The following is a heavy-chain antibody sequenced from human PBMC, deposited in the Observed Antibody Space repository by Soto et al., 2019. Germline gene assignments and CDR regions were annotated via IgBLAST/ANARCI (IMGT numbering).Heavy chain of an antibody. CDR3: ARESEDLTSNFDY. CDR2: ISSTTNYI. Sequence: GGSLRLSCAASGFTFTRYSMNWVRQAPGKGLEWVSSISSTTNYIYYGDSMRGRFTISRDNAKNSLYLEMNSLRAEDTAAYYCARESEDLTSNFDYWGQGTLVTVSS. J-gene: IGHJ4*02. CDR1: GFTFTRYS. V-gene: IGHV3-21*06.